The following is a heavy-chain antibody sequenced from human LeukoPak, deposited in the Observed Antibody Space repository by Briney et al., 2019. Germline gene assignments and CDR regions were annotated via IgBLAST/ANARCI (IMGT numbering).Heavy chain of an antibody. V-gene: IGHV3-23*01. J-gene: IGHJ4*02. CDR3: AKGKGSEAAHFDY. D-gene: IGHD2-15*01. Sequence: GGSLRLSCAASGFTFSSYAMSWVRQAPGKGLEWVSTINGGGVNTHYADSVGGRFTISRDNSKNTLFLQMNSLRDEDTAVYYCAKGKGSEAAHFDYWGQGTLVTVSS. CDR1: GFTFSSYA. CDR2: INGGGVNT.